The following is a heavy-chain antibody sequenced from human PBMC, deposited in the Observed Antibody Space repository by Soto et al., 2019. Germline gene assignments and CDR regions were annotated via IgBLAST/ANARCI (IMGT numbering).Heavy chain of an antibody. V-gene: IGHV4-31*03. J-gene: IGHJ4*02. CDR2: IYYSGST. CDR1: GGSISSGGYY. CDR3: ARDLDGSGSVGGGH. D-gene: IGHD3-10*01. Sequence: QVQLQESGPGLVKPSQTLSLTCTVSGGSISSGGYYWSWIRQHPGKGLEWIGYIYYSGSTYYNPSLKSRVTIPVDTSKNQSSRKLSSGTAADTAVYYGARDLDGSGSVGGGHWGQGTLVTVSS.